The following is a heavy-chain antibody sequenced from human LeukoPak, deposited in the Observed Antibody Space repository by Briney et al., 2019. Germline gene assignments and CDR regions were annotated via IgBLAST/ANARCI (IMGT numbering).Heavy chain of an antibody. CDR3: ARFWDHEDYFDY. CDR1: GFTVSSNY. Sequence: GVSLRLSCAASGFTVSSNYMSWVRQAPGKGLEWVSVIYSGCSTYYADSVKGRFTISRDNSKNTLYLQMNSLRAEDTAVYYCARFWDHEDYFDYWGQGTLVTVSS. J-gene: IGHJ4*02. CDR2: IYSGCST. V-gene: IGHV3-53*01. D-gene: IGHD3-16*01.